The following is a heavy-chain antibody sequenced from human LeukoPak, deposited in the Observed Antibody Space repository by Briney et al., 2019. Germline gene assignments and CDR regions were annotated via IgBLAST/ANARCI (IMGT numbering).Heavy chain of an antibody. CDR3: AKDLVGPYSSSWYASDY. CDR2: INQDGSET. CDR1: GFTFSSHW. Sequence: GGSLRLSCAASGFTFSSHWMSWVRQAPEKGLEWVSRINQDGSETYYVDSVKGRFTISRDNSKNTLYLQMNSLRAEDTAVYYCAKDLVGPYSSSWYASDYWGQGTLVTVSS. J-gene: IGHJ4*02. D-gene: IGHD6-13*01. V-gene: IGHV3-7*01.